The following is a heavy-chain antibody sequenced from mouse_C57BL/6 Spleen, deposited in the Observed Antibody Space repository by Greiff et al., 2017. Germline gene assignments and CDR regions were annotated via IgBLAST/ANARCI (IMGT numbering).Heavy chain of an antibody. CDR3: ARLYYGSSYYLDY. CDR2: INPNNGGT. J-gene: IGHJ2*01. V-gene: IGHV1-22*01. CDR1: GYTFTDYN. D-gene: IGHD1-1*01. Sequence: EVQLQESGPELVKPGASVKMSCKASGYTFTDYNMHWVKQSHGKSLEWIGYINPNNGGTSYNQKFKGKATLTVNKSSSTAYMELRSLTSEDSAVYYCARLYYGSSYYLDYWGQGTTLTVSS.